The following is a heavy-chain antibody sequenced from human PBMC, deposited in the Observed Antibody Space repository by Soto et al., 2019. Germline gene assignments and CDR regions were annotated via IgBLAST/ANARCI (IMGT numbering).Heavy chain of an antibody. CDR3: ARGTGELLELYYFDY. J-gene: IGHJ4*02. Sequence: EVQLVESGGGLVQPGGSLRLSCAASGFTFSSYEMNWVRQAPGKGLEWVSYISSSGSTIYYADSVKGRFTISRDNAKNSLYLQMNSLRAEDTAVYYCARGTGELLELYYFDYWGQGTLVTVSS. CDR2: ISSSGSTI. D-gene: IGHD1-26*01. CDR1: GFTFSSYE. V-gene: IGHV3-48*03.